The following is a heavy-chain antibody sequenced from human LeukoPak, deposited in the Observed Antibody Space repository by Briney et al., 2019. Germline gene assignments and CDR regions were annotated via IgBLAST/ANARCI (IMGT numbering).Heavy chain of an antibody. D-gene: IGHD3-22*01. CDR1: GFTFSSYS. J-gene: IGHJ5*02. CDR3: VRVLSGSWDWFDP. Sequence: SGGSLRLSCAASGFTFSSYSMNWVRQAPGKGLEWVSSISSSSSYIYYADSVKGRFTISRDNAKNSLYLQMNSLRAEDTAVYHCVRVLSGSWDWFDPWGQGTLVTVSS. V-gene: IGHV3-21*01. CDR2: ISSSSSYI.